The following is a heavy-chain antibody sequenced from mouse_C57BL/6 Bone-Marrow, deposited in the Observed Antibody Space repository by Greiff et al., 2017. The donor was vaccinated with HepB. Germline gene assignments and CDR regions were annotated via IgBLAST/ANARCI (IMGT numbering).Heavy chain of an antibody. CDR1: GFTFSSYA. V-gene: IGHV5-4*01. Sequence: DVHLVESGGGLVKPGGSLKLSCAASGFTFSSYAMSWVRQTPEKRLEWVATISDGGSYTYYPDNVKGRFTISRDNAKNNLYLQMSHLKSEDTAMYYCARDQTYGSRGFDYWGQGTTLTVSS. D-gene: IGHD1-1*01. CDR2: ISDGGSYT. J-gene: IGHJ2*01. CDR3: ARDQTYGSRGFDY.